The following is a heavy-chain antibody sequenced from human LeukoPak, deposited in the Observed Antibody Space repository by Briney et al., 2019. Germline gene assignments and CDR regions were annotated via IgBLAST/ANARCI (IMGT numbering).Heavy chain of an antibody. CDR1: GFTFSSYW. CDR2: ISDSGGTT. J-gene: IGHJ6*03. CDR3: AKAAKTGYSSSWYQYYYYYMDV. D-gene: IGHD6-13*01. Sequence: GGSLRLSCAASGFTFSSYWMSWVRQAPGKGLEWVSEISDSGGTTYYADSVKGRFTISRDNSKNTLYLQMNSLRAEDTAVYYCAKAAKTGYSSSWYQYYYYYMDVWGKGTTVTVSS. V-gene: IGHV3-23*01.